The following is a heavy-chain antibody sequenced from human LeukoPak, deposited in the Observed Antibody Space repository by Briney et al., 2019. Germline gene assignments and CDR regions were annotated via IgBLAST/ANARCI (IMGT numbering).Heavy chain of an antibody. D-gene: IGHD6-19*01. Sequence: SETLSLTCTVSGGSISSYYWSWIRQPPGKGLEWIGYIYYSGSTNYNPSLKSRVTISVDTSKNQFSLKLSSVTAADTAVYYCARGGSGWLDSIYFDYWGQGTLVTVSS. J-gene: IGHJ4*02. CDR2: IYYSGST. V-gene: IGHV4-59*01. CDR1: GGSISSYY. CDR3: ARGGSGWLDSIYFDY.